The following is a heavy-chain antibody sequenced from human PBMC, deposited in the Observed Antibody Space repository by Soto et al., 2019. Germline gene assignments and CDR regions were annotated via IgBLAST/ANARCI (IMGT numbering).Heavy chain of an antibody. D-gene: IGHD2-15*01. V-gene: IGHV4-59*01. Sequence: LEILSLTCTVSGGSIISYYWSWIRQPPGKGREWIGYIYYSESTNYNPSLKSRVTISVDTSKIQFSLKLSSVTAVDSAVYYCARVAVVTPRVLVYYYGMDVWGQGTTVTVSS. J-gene: IGHJ6*02. CDR1: GGSIISYY. CDR2: IYYSEST. CDR3: ARVAVVTPRVLVYYYGMDV.